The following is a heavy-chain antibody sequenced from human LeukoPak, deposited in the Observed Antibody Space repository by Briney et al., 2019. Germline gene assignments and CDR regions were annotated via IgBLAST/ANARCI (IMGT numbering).Heavy chain of an antibody. V-gene: IGHV3-23*01. J-gene: IGHJ6*02. CDR3: AKALRYCSSTSCYRLVYYYYGMDV. CDR2: ISGSGGST. CDR1: GFTFTSYA. D-gene: IGHD2-2*02. Sequence: GGSLRLSCAASGFTFTSYAMSWVRQAPGKGLEWVSAISGSGGSTYYADSVKGRFTISRDNSKNTLYLQMNSLRAEDTAVYYCAKALRYCSSTSCYRLVYYYYGMDVWGQGTTVTVSS.